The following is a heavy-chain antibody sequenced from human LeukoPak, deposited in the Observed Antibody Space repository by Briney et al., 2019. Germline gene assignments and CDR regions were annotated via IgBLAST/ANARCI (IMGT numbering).Heavy chain of an antibody. D-gene: IGHD6-19*01. V-gene: IGHV3-53*01. CDR1: GFTVSSNY. Sequence: GGSLRLSCAASGFTVSSNYMSWVRQAPGKGLEWVSVIYSGGSTYYADSVKGRFTISRDNSKNTLYLQMNSLRAEDTAVYYCARDVSGWYFYFDYWGQGTLVTVSS. CDR2: IYSGGST. J-gene: IGHJ4*02. CDR3: ARDVSGWYFYFDY.